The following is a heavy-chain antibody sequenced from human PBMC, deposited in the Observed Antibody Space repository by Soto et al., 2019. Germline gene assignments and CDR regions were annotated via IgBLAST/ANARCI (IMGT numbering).Heavy chain of an antibody. D-gene: IGHD2-15*01. CDR3: ARGLVANHYYYYMDV. J-gene: IGHJ6*03. CDR1: CGSFSGYC. V-gene: IGHV4-34*01. Sequence: ASEPLSLTWTVYCGSFSGYCWSWIRQPPGKGLEWIGEINHSGSTNYNPSLKSRVTISVDTSKNQFSLKLSSVTAADTAVYYCARGLVANHYYYYMDVWGKGTTVTVSS. CDR2: INHSGST.